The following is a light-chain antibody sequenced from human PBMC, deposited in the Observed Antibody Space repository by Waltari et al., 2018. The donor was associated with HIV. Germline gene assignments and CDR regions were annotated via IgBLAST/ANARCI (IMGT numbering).Light chain of an antibody. V-gene: IGLV1-44*01. J-gene: IGLJ3*02. CDR3: ATWDDSLNGV. Sequence: QSVLTQPPSASGTPGQTVIISCSGNSSNIGNNDVTGYQHFPGVAPRLLVYMNNFRPSGVPDRFSGSRSGTSASLIIAGLQAEDEANYYCATWDDSLNGVFGGGTKLTVL. CDR1: SSNIGNND. CDR2: MNN.